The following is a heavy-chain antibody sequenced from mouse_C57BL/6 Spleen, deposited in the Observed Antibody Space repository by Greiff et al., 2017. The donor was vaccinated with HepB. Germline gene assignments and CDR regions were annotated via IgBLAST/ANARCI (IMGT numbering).Heavy chain of an antibody. CDR3: ANYYGSSDWYVDV. J-gene: IGHJ1*03. CDR1: GYTFTSYW. D-gene: IGHD1-1*01. CDR2: IHPNSGST. Sequence: QVQLKQPGAELVKPGASVKLSCKASGYTFTSYWMHWVKQRPGQGLEWIGMIHPNSGSTNYNEKFKSKATLTVDKSSSTAYMQLSSLTSEDSAVYYCANYYGSSDWYVDVWGTGTTVTVSS. V-gene: IGHV1-64*01.